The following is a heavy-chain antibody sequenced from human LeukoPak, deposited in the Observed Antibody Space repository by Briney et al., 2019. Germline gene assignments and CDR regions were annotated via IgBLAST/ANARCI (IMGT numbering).Heavy chain of an antibody. J-gene: IGHJ6*02. CDR3: ARLRDGPTYYYYGMDV. V-gene: IGHV4-39*07. Sequence: SETLSLTCSVSGGSISSSSYYWGWIRQPPGKGLEWIGSIYYSGSTYYNPSLKSRVTISVDTSKNQFSLKLSSVTAADTAVYYCARLRDGPTYYYYGMDVWGQGTTVTVSS. CDR1: GGSISSSSYY. CDR2: IYYSGST.